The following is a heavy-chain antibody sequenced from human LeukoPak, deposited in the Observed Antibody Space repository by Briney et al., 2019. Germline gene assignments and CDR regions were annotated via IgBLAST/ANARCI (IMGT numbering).Heavy chain of an antibody. J-gene: IGHJ4*02. D-gene: IGHD3-10*01. CDR3: TSLFSASGTFDS. CDR1: GASLSDYY. CDR2: IDHRGSA. Sequence: SETLSLTCTVHGASLSDYYWTWIRQFPEKGLECVGAIDHRGSASYNPSLESRVTISLDTSKNQFSLNLASVTAADTAVYYCTSLFSASGTFDSWGQGTLVAVSS. V-gene: IGHV4-34*01.